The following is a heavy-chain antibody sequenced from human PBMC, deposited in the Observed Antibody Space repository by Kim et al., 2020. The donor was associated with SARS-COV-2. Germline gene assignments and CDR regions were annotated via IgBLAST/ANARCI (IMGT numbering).Heavy chain of an antibody. Sequence: QKFQGRVTITRDTSASTAYMELSSLRSEDTAVYYCARYGFRAYYYYGMDVWGQGTTVTVSS. CDR3: ARYGFRAYYYYGMDV. V-gene: IGHV1-3*01. D-gene: IGHD4-17*01. J-gene: IGHJ6*02.